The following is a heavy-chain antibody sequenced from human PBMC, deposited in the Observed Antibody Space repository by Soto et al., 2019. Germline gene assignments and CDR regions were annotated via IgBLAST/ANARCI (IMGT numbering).Heavy chain of an antibody. J-gene: IGHJ4*02. D-gene: IGHD3-10*01. CDR3: AREVQVHTPAFVY. V-gene: IGHV1-69*19. CDR1: GGTFNTYA. Sequence: QVQLVQSGAEMQKPGSSVKVSCQSSGGTFNTYAMNWVRQAPGQGPEWMGDISPMFGAANYAPKLQGRVTITADESTGTSYMQLSSLTSEDPAIYFCAREVQVHTPAFVYWGQGTLVTVSS. CDR2: ISPMFGAA.